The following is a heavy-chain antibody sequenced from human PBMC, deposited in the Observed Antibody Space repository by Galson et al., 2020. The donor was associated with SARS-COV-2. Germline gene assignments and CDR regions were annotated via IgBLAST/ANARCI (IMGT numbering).Heavy chain of an antibody. CDR1: GFTFSSYW. CDR2: IKQYGSEK. CDR3: ARDLDYYDSSGYDY. J-gene: IGHJ4*02. Sequence: GGSLRLSCAASGFTFSSYWMSWVRQAPGKGLEWVANIKQYGSEKYYVDSVKVRFTISRDNAKNSLYLQMNSLRAEDTAVYYCARDLDYYDSSGYDYWGQGTLVTVSS. D-gene: IGHD3-22*01. V-gene: IGHV3-7*03.